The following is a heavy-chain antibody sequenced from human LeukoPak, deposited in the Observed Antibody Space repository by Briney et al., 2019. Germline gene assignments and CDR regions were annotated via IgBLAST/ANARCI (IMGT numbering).Heavy chain of an antibody. D-gene: IGHD3-3*01. V-gene: IGHV3-23*01. CDR1: GFTLSSYA. CDR3: AKDSHYDFWSGYYTRVSYYYYMDV. J-gene: IGHJ6*03. Sequence: GGSLRLSCAASGFTLSSYAMSWVRQAPGKGLEWVSAISVSGNTYHADSVKGRFTISRDNSKNTLYLQMNSLRAEDTAVYYCAKDSHYDFWSGYYTRVSYYYYMDVWGKGTTVTVSS. CDR2: ISVSGNT.